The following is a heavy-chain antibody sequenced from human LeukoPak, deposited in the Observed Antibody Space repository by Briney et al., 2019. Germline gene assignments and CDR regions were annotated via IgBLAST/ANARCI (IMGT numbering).Heavy chain of an antibody. V-gene: IGHV4-39*01. CDR2: IYYSGST. J-gene: IGHJ4*02. CDR3: ARHHLDSSIDC. Sequence: KPSQTLSLTCTVSGGSISSGGYYWSWIRQHPGKGLEWIGSIYYSGSTYYNPSLKSRVTISVDTSKNQFSLKLSSVTAADTAVYYCARHHLDSSIDCWGQGTLVTVSS. D-gene: IGHD3/OR15-3a*01. CDR1: GGSISSGGYY.